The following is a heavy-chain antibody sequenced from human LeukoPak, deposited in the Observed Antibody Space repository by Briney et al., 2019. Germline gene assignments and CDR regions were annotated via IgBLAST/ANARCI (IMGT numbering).Heavy chain of an antibody. CDR2: IYYSGST. CDR1: GGSISSSSYY. D-gene: IGHD3-10*01. J-gene: IGHJ4*02. CDR3: TRHQGSGSYHYYYFDY. V-gene: IGHV4-39*01. Sequence: SETLSLTCTVSGGSISSSSYYWGWIRQPPGKGLEWIGSIYYSGSTYYNPSLKSRVTISVDTSKNQFSLKLSSVTAADTAVYYCTRHQGSGSYHYYYFDYWGQGTLVTVSS.